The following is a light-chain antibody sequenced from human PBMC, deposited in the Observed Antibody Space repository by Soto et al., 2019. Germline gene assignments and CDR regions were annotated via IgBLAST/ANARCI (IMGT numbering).Light chain of an antibody. J-gene: IGKJ1*01. Sequence: EIVLTQSPGTLSLSPGERATLSCRASQSVSNNYLAWYQQKPGQAPRLLIYGASNRATGIPDRFSGSGSGTDFTLTISRLEPEDFAVYYCQQYGSSPRTFGQGIKVDIK. CDR1: QSVSNNY. V-gene: IGKV3-20*01. CDR3: QQYGSSPRT. CDR2: GAS.